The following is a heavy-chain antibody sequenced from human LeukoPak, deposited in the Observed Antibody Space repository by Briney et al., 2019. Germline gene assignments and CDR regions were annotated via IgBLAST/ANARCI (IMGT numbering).Heavy chain of an antibody. V-gene: IGHV3-48*04. CDR1: GFTFSSYS. Sequence: GGSLRLSCAASGFTFSSYSMNWVRQAPGKGLEWVSYISSSSNIIYYADSVKGRFTISRDNAKSSLYLQMNSLRAEDTAVYYCARAQGRYCSSTSCYDDAFDIWGQGTMVTVSS. CDR2: ISSSSNII. J-gene: IGHJ3*02. D-gene: IGHD2-2*01. CDR3: ARAQGRYCSSTSCYDDAFDI.